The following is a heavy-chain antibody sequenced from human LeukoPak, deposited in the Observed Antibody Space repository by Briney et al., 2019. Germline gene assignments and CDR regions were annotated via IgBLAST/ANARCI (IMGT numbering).Heavy chain of an antibody. Sequence: GGSLRLSCAASGFTFDDYAMHWVRQALGKGLEWVSDISWNSGSIGYADSVKGRFTISRDNAKNSLYLQMNSLRAEDTALYYCAKDSAPIVGATGLFDYWGQGTLVTVSS. CDR3: AKDSAPIVGATGLFDY. D-gene: IGHD1-26*01. V-gene: IGHV3-9*01. CDR2: ISWNSGSI. CDR1: GFTFDDYA. J-gene: IGHJ4*02.